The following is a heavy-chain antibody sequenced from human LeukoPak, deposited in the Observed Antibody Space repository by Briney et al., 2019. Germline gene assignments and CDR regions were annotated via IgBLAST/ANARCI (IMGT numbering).Heavy chain of an antibody. V-gene: IGHV4-30-2*01. D-gene: IGHD6-13*01. Sequence: SQTLSLTCAVSGGSISSGGYSWTWVRQPPGKGLEWIGYIYHTGSTYYNPSLKSRVTISVDTSKNQFSLRLSSVTAADTAVYYCARVLDSNSWYPLDYWGQGTLVTVSS. CDR3: ARVLDSNSWYPLDY. CDR1: GGSISSGGYS. J-gene: IGHJ4*02. CDR2: IYHTGST.